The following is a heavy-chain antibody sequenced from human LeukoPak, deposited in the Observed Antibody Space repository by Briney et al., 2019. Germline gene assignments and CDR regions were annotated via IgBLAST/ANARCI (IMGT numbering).Heavy chain of an antibody. D-gene: IGHD2-15*01. CDR1: GYTFSSYY. CDR2: INPSGGST. Sequence: GASVKVSCKASGYTFSSYYMHWVRQAPGQGVEWMGIINPSGGSTSYAQKFQCRVTVTRDMSTSTVYMELSSLRSEDTAVYYCARDYGGSMLRASYYMDVWGKGTTVTVSS. J-gene: IGHJ6*03. CDR3: ARDYGGSMLRASYYMDV. V-gene: IGHV1-46*01.